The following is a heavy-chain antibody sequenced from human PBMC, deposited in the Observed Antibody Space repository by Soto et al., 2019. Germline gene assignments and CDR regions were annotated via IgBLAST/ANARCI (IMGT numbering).Heavy chain of an antibody. V-gene: IGHV4-4*07. CDR1: GDTITSFS. CDR2: ISTTGNT. D-gene: IGHD1-7*01. CDR3: EGESGENWSYEAY. Sequence: SETLSLTCTVSGDTITSFSWNWIRQSAGKGLEWIGRISTTGNTHYNPSLGSRVTMSLDTSKNQFSLKLTSVTAADTAVHYCEGESGENWSYEAYWGQGTLVTVSS. J-gene: IGHJ4*02.